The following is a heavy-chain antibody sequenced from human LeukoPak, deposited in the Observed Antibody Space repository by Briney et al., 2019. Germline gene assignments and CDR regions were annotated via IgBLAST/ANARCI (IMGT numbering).Heavy chain of an antibody. CDR1: GGSISSSSYY. CDR2: IYYSGST. Sequence: PSETLSLTCTVSGGSISSSSYYWGWIRQPPGKGLEWIGRIYYSGSTNYNPSLKSRVTISVDTSKNQFPLKLSSVTAADTAVYYCARAIYSSSYGDFDYWGQGTLVTVSS. CDR3: ARAIYSSSYGDFDY. V-gene: IGHV4-39*01. D-gene: IGHD6-6*01. J-gene: IGHJ4*02.